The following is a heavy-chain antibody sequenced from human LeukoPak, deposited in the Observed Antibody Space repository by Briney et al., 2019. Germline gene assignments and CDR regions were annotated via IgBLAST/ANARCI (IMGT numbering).Heavy chain of an antibody. D-gene: IGHD1-1*01. Sequence: GGSLRLSCAASGFTFSSYGMHWVRQAPGKGLEWVAVISYDGSNKYYADSVKGRFTISRDNSKNTLYLQMNSLRAEDTAVYYCAKDLDVYYYYGMDVWGQGTTVTVSS. CDR3: AKDLDVYYYYGMDV. J-gene: IGHJ6*02. V-gene: IGHV3-30*18. CDR2: ISYDGSNK. CDR1: GFTFSSYG.